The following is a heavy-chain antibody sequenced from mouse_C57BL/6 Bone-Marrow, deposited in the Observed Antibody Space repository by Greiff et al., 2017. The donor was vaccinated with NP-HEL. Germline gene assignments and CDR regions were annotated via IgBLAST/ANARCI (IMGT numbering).Heavy chain of an antibody. CDR1: GFNIKDDY. V-gene: IGHV14-4*01. J-gene: IGHJ2*01. D-gene: IGHD1-1*01. CDR3: TTSPVVAYYVDY. Sequence: DVKLQESGAELVRPGASVKLSCTASGFNIKDDYMHWVKQRPEQGLEWIGWIDPENGDTEYASKFQGKATITADTSSNTAYLQLSSLTSEDTAVYYCTTSPVVAYYVDYWGQGTTLTVSS. CDR2: IDPENGDT.